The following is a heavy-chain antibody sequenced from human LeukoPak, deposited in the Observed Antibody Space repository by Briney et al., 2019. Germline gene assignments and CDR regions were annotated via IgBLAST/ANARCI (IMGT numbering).Heavy chain of an antibody. CDR3: ARAPRLRAPLDY. CDR1: AFIFSGHW. V-gene: IGHV3-30-3*01. J-gene: IGHJ4*02. CDR2: ISYDGSNK. Sequence: GGSLRLSCEGSAFIFSGHWMNWVRQAPGKGLEWVAVISYDGSNKYYADSVKGRITISRDNSKNTLFLQMNSLRAEDTAVYYCARAPRLRAPLDYWGQGTLVTVSS.